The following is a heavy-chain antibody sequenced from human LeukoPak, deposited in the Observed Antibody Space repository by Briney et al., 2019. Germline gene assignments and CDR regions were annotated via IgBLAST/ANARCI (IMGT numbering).Heavy chain of an antibody. D-gene: IGHD3-9*01. Sequence: GGSLRLSCAASGFTFSSYGMHWVRQAPGKGLEWVAFIRYDGSIIYYTDSVKGRFTISRDNSKNTLYLQMNSLRAEDTAVYYCARERKDILTGYYFFDYWGQGTLVTVSS. CDR2: IRYDGSII. CDR3: ARERKDILTGYYFFDY. CDR1: GFTFSSYG. J-gene: IGHJ4*02. V-gene: IGHV3-30*02.